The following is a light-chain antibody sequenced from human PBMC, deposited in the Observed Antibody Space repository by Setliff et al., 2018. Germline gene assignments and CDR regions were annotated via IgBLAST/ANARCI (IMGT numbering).Light chain of an antibody. Sequence: QSALTQPAAVSGSPGQSIAISCAGTSSDVGGYNYVSWYQQHPGKAPKLLIYEVTKRPSGVSDRLSGSKSGNTASLTISGLQTEDEAYYYCLSYTSETTHALFAGGTKVTVL. CDR2: EVT. CDR3: LSYTSETTHAL. V-gene: IGLV2-14*03. CDR1: SSDVGGYNY. J-gene: IGLJ2*01.